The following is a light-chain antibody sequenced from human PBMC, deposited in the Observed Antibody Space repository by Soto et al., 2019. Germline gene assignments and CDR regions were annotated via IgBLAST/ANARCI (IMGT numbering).Light chain of an antibody. CDR3: LLYYGGAWV. Sequence: QAVVTQEPSLTVSPGGTVTLTCASSTXAVTSAYYPSWFQQKPGQAPRALINSTSNIHSWTPARFSGSLLGGKAALTLSGVQPKDEAENYSLLYYGGAWVCGGGTKVTVL. V-gene: IGLV7-43*01. J-gene: IGLJ3*02. CDR2: STS. CDR1: TXAVTSAYY.